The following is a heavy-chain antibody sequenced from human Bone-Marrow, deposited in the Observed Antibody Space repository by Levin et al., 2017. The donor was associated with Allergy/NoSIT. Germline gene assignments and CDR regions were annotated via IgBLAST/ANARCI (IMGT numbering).Heavy chain of an antibody. CDR2: ISGDSSDL. Sequence: KTGESLKISCIVSGFTFSDYSIYWVRQAPGKGLEWISSISGDSSDLYYADSVKGRFTISRDNAKNSLNLQVSSLRAEDTAVYHCVRGIIGDVRVAHKEAFDVWGQGTMVTVSS. D-gene: IGHD2/OR15-2a*01. V-gene: IGHV3-21*01. J-gene: IGHJ3*01. CDR3: VRGIIGDVRVAHKEAFDV. CDR1: GFTFSDYS.